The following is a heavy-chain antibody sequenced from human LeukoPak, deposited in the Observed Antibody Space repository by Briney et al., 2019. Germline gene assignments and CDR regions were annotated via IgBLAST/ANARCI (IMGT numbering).Heavy chain of an antibody. CDR1: GFTFSSYA. J-gene: IGHJ4*02. CDR3: AKDLWGPSFENYFDY. V-gene: IGHV3-23*01. D-gene: IGHD2-21*01. Sequence: GGSLRLSCAASGFTFSSYAMSWVRQAPGKGLEWVSAISDSGGSTYYADSVKGRFTISRDNSKNTLYLQMNSLRAEDTAVYYCAKDLWGPSFENYFDYWGQGTLVTVSS. CDR2: ISDSGGST.